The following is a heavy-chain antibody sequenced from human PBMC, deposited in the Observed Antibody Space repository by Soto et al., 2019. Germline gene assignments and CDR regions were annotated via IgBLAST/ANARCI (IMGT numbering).Heavy chain of an antibody. V-gene: IGHV4-34*01. J-gene: IGHJ5*02. Sequence: LSLTCAVYGGSFSGCYWSWIRQPPGKGLEWIGEINHSGSTNYNPSLKSRVTISVDTSKNQFSLKLSSVTAADTAVYYCARVGAAAGRKGGWFDPWGQGTLVTVSS. CDR1: GGSFSGCY. D-gene: IGHD6-13*01. CDR2: INHSGST. CDR3: ARVGAAAGRKGGWFDP.